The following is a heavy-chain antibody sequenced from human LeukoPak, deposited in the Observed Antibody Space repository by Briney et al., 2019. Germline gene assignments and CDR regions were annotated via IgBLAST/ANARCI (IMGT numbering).Heavy chain of an antibody. Sequence: GGSLRLSCAASGFTFSNDSMTWVRPAPGKGLEWVSTISGSGGSTYYADSVKGRFTISRDISQNTMYLLMNSLRAEDTAVYYCAKHVQYSSSWSYYYDYWGQGTLVTVSS. CDR2: ISGSGGST. J-gene: IGHJ4*02. CDR1: GFTFSNDS. CDR3: AKHVQYSSSWSYYYDY. V-gene: IGHV3-23*01. D-gene: IGHD6-13*01.